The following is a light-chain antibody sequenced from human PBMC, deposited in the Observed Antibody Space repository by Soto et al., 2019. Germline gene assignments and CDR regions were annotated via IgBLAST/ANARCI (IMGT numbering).Light chain of an antibody. CDR1: QTINNY. J-gene: IGKJ1*01. Sequence: IQMTQSPSSLSASVGDAVTSTCRVSQTINNYLSWYRQKPGKAPKLLIYAASSLQSGVPSRFSGSGSGTDFTLTISSLQPDDSATYYCQQYNTFWTFGQGTKVDIK. V-gene: IGKV1-39*01. CDR2: AAS. CDR3: QQYNTFWT.